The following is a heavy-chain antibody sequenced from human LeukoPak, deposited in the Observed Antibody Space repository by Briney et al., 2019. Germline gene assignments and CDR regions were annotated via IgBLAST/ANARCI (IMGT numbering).Heavy chain of an antibody. CDR1: GYTFPTCA. D-gene: IGHD6-13*01. CDR2: INAGNGNT. Sequence: ASVKVSCKASGYTFPTCAMNWVRQAPGQRLEWMGWINAGNGNTKYSQEFQGRVTITRDTSASTAYMELSSLRSEDMAVYYCAIGYSSSWYSFDYWGQGTLVTVSS. V-gene: IGHV1-3*03. CDR3: AIGYSSSWYSFDY. J-gene: IGHJ4*02.